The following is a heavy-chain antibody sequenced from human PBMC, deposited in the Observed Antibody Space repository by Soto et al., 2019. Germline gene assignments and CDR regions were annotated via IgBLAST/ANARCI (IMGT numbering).Heavy chain of an antibody. V-gene: IGHV3-21*01. Sequence: GGSLRLSCAASGFTFSSYAMNWVRQAPGKGLEWVSSISSSSSYIYYADSVKGRFTISRDNAKNSLYLQMNSLRAEDTAVYYCASHPRDSSGYWYYFDYWGQGTLVTVSS. CDR1: GFTFSSYA. J-gene: IGHJ4*02. CDR2: ISSSSSYI. D-gene: IGHD3-22*01. CDR3: ASHPRDSSGYWYYFDY.